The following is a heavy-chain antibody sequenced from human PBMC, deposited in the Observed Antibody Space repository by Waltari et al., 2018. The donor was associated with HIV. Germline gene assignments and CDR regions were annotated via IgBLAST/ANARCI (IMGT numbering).Heavy chain of an antibody. V-gene: IGHV3-21*06. J-gene: IGHJ4*02. CDR1: GFTFSSFT. CDR2: MNGGQTNI. Sequence: EVHLVESGGGLVKPGGSLRLSCAASGFTFSSFTLIWVRQAPGKGLEWISSMNGGQTNIYYADAVKAQFTISRDNARNSLYLQMDTLGAEDTAVYYCVRVFYYGYNDAYVFDSWCQGTLVTVSS. D-gene: IGHD3-10*01. CDR3: VRVFYYGYNDAYVFDS.